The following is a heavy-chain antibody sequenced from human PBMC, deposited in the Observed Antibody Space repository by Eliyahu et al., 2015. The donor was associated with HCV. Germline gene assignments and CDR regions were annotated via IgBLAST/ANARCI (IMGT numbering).Heavy chain of an antibody. CDR1: GXTFXXYS. Sequence: EVQLVESGGGLVKPGGSXRLSCXASGXTFXXYSMXWVRQAPGKGLEWVSSISSSSSYIYYADSVKGRFTISRDNAKNSLYLQMNSLRAEDTAVYYCAAHMDCSGGCEGFDPWGQGTLVTVSS. CDR2: ISSSSSYI. D-gene: IGHD2-15*01. V-gene: IGHV3-21*01. CDR3: AAHMDCSGGCEGFDP. J-gene: IGHJ5*02.